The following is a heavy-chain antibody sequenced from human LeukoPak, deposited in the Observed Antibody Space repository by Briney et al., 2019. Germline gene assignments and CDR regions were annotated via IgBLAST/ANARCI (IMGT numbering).Heavy chain of an antibody. CDR3: VKGWSYSSSSSYYYYGMDV. V-gene: IGHV3-23*01. CDR1: KFTFSRYA. CDR2: ISNSGGST. D-gene: IGHD6-6*01. Sequence: GGSLRLSCAASKFTFSRYAMSWVRQAPGKGLEWVSAISNSGGSTYYADSVKGRFTISRDNSENTLYLQMNSLRAEDTAVYYCVKGWSYSSSSSYYYYGMDVWGQGTTVTVSS. J-gene: IGHJ6*02.